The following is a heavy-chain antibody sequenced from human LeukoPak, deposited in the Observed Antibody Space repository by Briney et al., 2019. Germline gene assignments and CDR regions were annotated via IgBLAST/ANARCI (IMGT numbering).Heavy chain of an antibody. Sequence: SVQVSCQASGGTFSSYAISWVRQAPGQGLEWMGGIIPIFGTANYAQKFQGRVTITTDESTSTAYMELSSLRSEDTAVYYCARVASGDYFDYWGQGTLVTVSS. V-gene: IGHV1-69*05. CDR2: IIPIFGTA. CDR3: ARVASGDYFDY. J-gene: IGHJ4*02. CDR1: GGTFSSYA. D-gene: IGHD6-25*01.